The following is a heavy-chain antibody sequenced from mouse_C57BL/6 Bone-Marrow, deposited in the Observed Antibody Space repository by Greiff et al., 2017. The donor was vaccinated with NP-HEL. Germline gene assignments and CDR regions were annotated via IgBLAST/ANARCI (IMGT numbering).Heavy chain of an antibody. Sequence: QVQLQQSGAELARPGASVKMSCKASGYTFTSYTMHWVKQRPGQGLEWIGYINPSSGYTKYNQKFKDKATLTADKSSSTAYMQLSSLTSEDSAVYYCARQDPRGSSWGYFDVWGTETTVTVSS. CDR2: INPSSGYT. V-gene: IGHV1-4*01. J-gene: IGHJ1*03. CDR3: ARQDPRGSSWGYFDV. D-gene: IGHD1-1*01. CDR1: GYTFTSYT.